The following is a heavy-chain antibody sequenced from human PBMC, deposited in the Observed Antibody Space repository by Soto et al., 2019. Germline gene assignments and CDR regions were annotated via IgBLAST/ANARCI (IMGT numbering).Heavy chain of an antibody. CDR2: ISFDGNIQ. V-gene: IGHV3-30*18. CDR1: GFTFSTYG. Sequence: QVQLVESGGGVVQPGRSLRLSCAASGFTFSTYGMHWVRQAPGKGLEWVAGISFDGNIQYYADSVKGRFTISRDNSKNTLYLQMDSLRAEDTAVYYCAKVSEGSMIKFGGVIAYWGQGTLVTVSS. J-gene: IGHJ4*02. CDR3: AKVSEGSMIKFGGVIAY. D-gene: IGHD3-16*02.